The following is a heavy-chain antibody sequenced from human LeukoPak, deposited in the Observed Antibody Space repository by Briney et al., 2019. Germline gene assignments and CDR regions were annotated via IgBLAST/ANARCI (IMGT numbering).Heavy chain of an antibody. CDR1: GYTLTELS. D-gene: IGHD1-26*01. J-gene: IGHJ3*02. CDR2: FDPEDGET. CDR3: ATGVGATTVSVFDI. V-gene: IGHV1-24*01. Sequence: ASVKVSCKVSGYTLTELSMHWVRQAPGKGLEWMGGFDPEDGETIYAQKFQGRVTMTEDTSTDTAYMELSSLRSEDTAVYHCATGVGATTVSVFDIWGQGTMVTVSS.